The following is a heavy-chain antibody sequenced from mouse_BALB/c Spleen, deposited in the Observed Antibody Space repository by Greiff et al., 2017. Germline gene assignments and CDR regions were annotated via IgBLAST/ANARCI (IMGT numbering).Heavy chain of an antibody. J-gene: IGHJ1*01. CDR1: GFTFSSYG. CDR2: ISSGGSYT. D-gene: IGHD2-2*01. Sequence: EVMLVESGGDLVKPGGSLKLSCAASGFTFSSYGMSWVRQTPDKRLEWVATISSGGSYTYYPDSVKGRFTISRDNAKNTLYLQMSSLKSEDTAMYYCARHYGYDGYWYFDVWGAGTTVTVSA. CDR3: ARHYGYDGYWYFDV. V-gene: IGHV5-6*01.